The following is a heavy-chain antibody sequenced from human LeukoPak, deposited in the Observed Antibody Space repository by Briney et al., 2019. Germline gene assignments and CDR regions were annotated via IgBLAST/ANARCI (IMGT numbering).Heavy chain of an antibody. J-gene: IGHJ4*02. Sequence: PGGSLRLSCAASGFTFNSYLMSWVRQAPGKGLVWVSRIDGDGATTSYEDSVKGRFTISRDNSKSTLYLQMNSLRVEDTAVYYCVRASGPFDYWGQGTQVTVSS. D-gene: IGHD6-19*01. V-gene: IGHV3-74*01. CDR3: VRASGPFDY. CDR1: GFTFNSYL. CDR2: IDGDGATT.